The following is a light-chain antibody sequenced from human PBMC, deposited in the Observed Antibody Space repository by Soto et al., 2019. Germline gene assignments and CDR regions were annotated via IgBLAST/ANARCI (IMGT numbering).Light chain of an antibody. CDR3: HHYVGSPWT. CDR1: QSVNSF. CDR2: GAS. V-gene: IGKV3-20*01. J-gene: IGKJ1*01. Sequence: EIVLTQSPGTLSLSPGERATLSCRASQSVNSFLAWFQQKPGQAPRLLIYGASSRATGVPDRFSGSGSETDFTLTIPRLEPEDFAGYYCHHYVGSPWTFGQGTKVENK.